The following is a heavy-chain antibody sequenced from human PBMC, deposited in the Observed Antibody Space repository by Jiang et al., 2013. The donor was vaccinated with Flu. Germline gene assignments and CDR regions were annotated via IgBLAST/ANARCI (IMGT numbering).Heavy chain of an antibody. D-gene: IGHD1-1*01. J-gene: IGHJ2*01. CDR3: ARDRYLSHFDL. CDR1: GFNFSDYF. CDR2: ISGSGSSI. Sequence: VQLVESGGGLVRPGGSLRLSCAASGFNFSDYFMNWIRLVPGKGLEWISYISGSGSSIYYANSVKGRFTISSDTARNSLFLQMNSLRAEDTAVYFCARDRYLSHFDLWGLVPWSLSPQ. V-gene: IGHV3-11*04.